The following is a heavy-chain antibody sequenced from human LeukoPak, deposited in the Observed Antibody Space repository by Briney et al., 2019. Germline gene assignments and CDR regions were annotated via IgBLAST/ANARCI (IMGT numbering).Heavy chain of an antibody. J-gene: IGHJ6*02. CDR2: ISSSSSTI. Sequence: GGSLRLSCAASGFTFSSYSMNWVRQAPGKGLEWVSYISSSSSTIYYADSVKGRFTISRDNAKNSLYLQMNSLRAEDTAVYYCARDILYGDYDYYYDMDVWGQGTTVTVSS. D-gene: IGHD4-17*01. CDR1: GFTFSSYS. V-gene: IGHV3-48*01. CDR3: ARDILYGDYDYYYDMDV.